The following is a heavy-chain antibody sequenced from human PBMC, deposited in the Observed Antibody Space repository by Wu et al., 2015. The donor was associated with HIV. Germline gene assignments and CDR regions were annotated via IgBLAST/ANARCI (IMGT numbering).Heavy chain of an antibody. D-gene: IGHD3-10*01. J-gene: IGHJ3*02. CDR3: ARDYYGLGTYYGAFDI. V-gene: IGHV1-69*12. Sequence: QVQLSQSGPEVRRPGSSVRISCKTLGDTLNRFTINWVRQAPGQGVEWVGGIIPLSGTINYAQKFQTRVTITADESTATAHLEVNSLRHEDTAVYFCARDYYGLGTYYGAFDIWGQGTLVTVTS. CDR2: IIPLSGTI. CDR1: GDTLNRFT.